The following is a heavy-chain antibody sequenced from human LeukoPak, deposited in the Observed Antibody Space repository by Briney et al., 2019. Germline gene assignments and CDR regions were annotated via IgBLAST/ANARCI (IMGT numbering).Heavy chain of an antibody. Sequence: ASVKVSCKASGYTFTSYGISWVRQAPGQGLEWMGWISAYNGNTNYAQKLQGRVTMTTDTSTSTAYMELRSLRSDDTAVYYCARAYKRVVPAAMGRDAFDIWGQGTMVTVSS. J-gene: IGHJ3*02. D-gene: IGHD2-2*01. V-gene: IGHV1-18*01. CDR1: GYTFTSYG. CDR3: ARAYKRVVPAAMGRDAFDI. CDR2: ISAYNGNT.